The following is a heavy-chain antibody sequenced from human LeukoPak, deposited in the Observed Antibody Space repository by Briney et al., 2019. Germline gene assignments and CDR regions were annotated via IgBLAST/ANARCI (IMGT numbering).Heavy chain of an antibody. V-gene: IGHV3-13*01. D-gene: IGHD3-10*01. CDR3: ARGKVSTMVRGVTEFDY. CDR1: GFTFSSYD. CDR2: IGTAGDT. J-gene: IGHJ4*02. Sequence: GGSLRLSCAASGFTFSSYDMHWVRQATGKGLEWVSAIGTAGDTYYPGSVKGRFTISRENAKNSLYLQMNSLRAGDTAVYYCARGKVSTMVRGVTEFDYWGQGTLVTVSS.